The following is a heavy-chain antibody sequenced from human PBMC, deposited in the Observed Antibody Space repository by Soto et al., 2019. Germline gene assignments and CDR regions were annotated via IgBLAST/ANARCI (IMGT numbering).Heavy chain of an antibody. CDR3: AKTVMITFDPPDYFAY. J-gene: IGHJ4*02. CDR2: IYSGGST. CDR1: GFTVSSNY. Sequence: GGSLRLSCAASGFTVSSNYMSWVRQAPGKGLEWVSVIYSGGSTYYADSVKGRFTISRHNSKNTLYLQMNSLRAEDTAVYYCAKTVMITFDPPDYFAYWGQGTLVIVSS. D-gene: IGHD3-16*01. V-gene: IGHV3-53*01.